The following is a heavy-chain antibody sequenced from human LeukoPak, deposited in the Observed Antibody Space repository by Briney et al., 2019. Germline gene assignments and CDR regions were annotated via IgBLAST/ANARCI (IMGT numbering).Heavy chain of an antibody. D-gene: IGHD3-22*01. Sequence: GGSLRLSCAASGFTFSSYWMHWVRHAPGKGLVGVSRINTDGSSTNYADSVKGGFTISRDNAKNTLYLQMNSLRAEDTAVYYCARDALHYYDSENWFDPWGQGTLVTVSS. CDR2: INTDGSST. CDR1: GFTFSSYW. CDR3: ARDALHYYDSENWFDP. V-gene: IGHV3-74*01. J-gene: IGHJ5*02.